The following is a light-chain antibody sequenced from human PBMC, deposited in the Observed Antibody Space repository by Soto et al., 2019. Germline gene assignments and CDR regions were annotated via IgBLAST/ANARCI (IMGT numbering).Light chain of an antibody. Sequence: QSALTQPASVSGSPGQSITISCTGTSSDVGGYTYVSWYQQYPGKAPKLMIYDVTNRPSGVSNRFSGSKSGNTASLTISGLQAEYESDYYCSSYSRSSTVVFGGGTKVTVL. CDR2: DVT. CDR3: SSYSRSSTVV. J-gene: IGLJ2*01. V-gene: IGLV2-14*01. CDR1: SSDVGGYTY.